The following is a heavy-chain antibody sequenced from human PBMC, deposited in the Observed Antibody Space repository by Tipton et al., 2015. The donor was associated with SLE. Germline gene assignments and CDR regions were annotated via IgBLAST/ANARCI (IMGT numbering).Heavy chain of an antibody. Sequence: GSLRLSCAASAFTFSSYEMNWVRQAPGKGLEGVSYISNSGSTIYYADSLKGRFTISRDNPKNSLYLQMNSLRAEDTAVYYCASANYDSSGYDAFDIWGQGTMVTVSS. J-gene: IGHJ3*02. CDR3: ASANYDSSGYDAFDI. CDR2: ISNSGSTI. CDR1: AFTFSSYE. V-gene: IGHV3-48*03. D-gene: IGHD3-22*01.